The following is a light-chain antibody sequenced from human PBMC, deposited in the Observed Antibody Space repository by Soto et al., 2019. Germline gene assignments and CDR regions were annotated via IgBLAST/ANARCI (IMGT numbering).Light chain of an antibody. J-gene: IGLJ1*01. CDR3: CSYAGSPYV. CDR1: SSDVGEYDY. V-gene: IGLV2-11*01. Sequence: QSAPTQPRSVSGSRGQSVTISCTGTSSDVGEYDYVSWYQQHPGKAPKRMIFDVSERPSGVPDRFSGSKTGNTASLTISGLQAEDEADYYCCSYAGSPYVFGTGTKLTVL. CDR2: DVS.